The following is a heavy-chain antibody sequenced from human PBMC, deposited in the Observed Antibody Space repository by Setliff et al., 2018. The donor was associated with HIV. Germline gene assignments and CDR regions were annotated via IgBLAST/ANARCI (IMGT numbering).Heavy chain of an antibody. CDR2: IFSGGDST. D-gene: IGHD3-10*01. CDR3: ARYVRPPYYFDY. Sequence: PGGSLRLSCAASGFTFSAYAMTWARQAPGKGVEWVSVIFSGGDSTYYADSVKGRFIISRDNSKNTLYLQMNSLRAEDTAVYFCARYVRPPYYFDYWGQGALVTVSS. J-gene: IGHJ4*02. V-gene: IGHV3-23*03. CDR1: GFTFSAYA.